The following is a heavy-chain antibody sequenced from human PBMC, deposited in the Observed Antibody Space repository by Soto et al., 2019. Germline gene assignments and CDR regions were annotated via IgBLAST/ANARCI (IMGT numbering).Heavy chain of an antibody. D-gene: IGHD3-16*02. CDR3: ARDPSIMITFGGVIVPPDAFDI. Sequence: ASVKVSCKASGYTFAGYYMHWVRQAPGQGLEWMGWINPNSGGTNYAQKFQGRVTMTRDTSISTAYMELSRLRSDDTAVYYCARDPSIMITFGGVIVPPDAFDIWGQGTMVTVSS. J-gene: IGHJ3*02. V-gene: IGHV1-2*02. CDR1: GYTFAGYY. CDR2: INPNSGGT.